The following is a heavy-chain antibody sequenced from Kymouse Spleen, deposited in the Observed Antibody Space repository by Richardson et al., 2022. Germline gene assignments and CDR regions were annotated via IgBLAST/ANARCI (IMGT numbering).Heavy chain of an antibody. V-gene: IGHV3-23*04. J-gene: IGHJ5*02. CDR3: ASLYYDFWSGPSNWFDP. Sequence: EVQLVESGGGLVQPGGSLRLSCAASGFTFSSYAMSWVRQAPGKGLEWVSAISGSGGSTYYADSVKGRFTISRDNSKNTLYLQMNSLRAEDTAVYYCASLYYDFWSGPSNWFDPWGQGTLVTVSS. D-gene: IGHD3-3*01. CDR2: ISGSGGST. CDR1: GFTFSSYA.